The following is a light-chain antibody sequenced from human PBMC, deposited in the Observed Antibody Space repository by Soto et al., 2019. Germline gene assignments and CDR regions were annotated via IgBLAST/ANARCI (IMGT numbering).Light chain of an antibody. J-gene: IGKJ4*01. CDR3: QQYDDYPPLI. Sequence: EIVMTQSPATLSVSPGERATLSCRASRNINRKLAWYQQKPAQAPRLLISGASTSPTGIPARFSGSGSGTEFTLTIGSLQSEYFAVYYCQQYDDYPPLIFGGGTKVEIK. CDR2: GAS. V-gene: IGKV3-15*01. CDR1: RNINRK.